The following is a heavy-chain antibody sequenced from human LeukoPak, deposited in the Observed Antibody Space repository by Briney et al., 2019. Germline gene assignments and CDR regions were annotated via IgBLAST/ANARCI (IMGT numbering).Heavy chain of an antibody. J-gene: IGHJ4*02. CDR1: GGSFSGYY. CDR3: ARAMVASSSGWREFDY. V-gene: IGHV4-34*01. Sequence: PSETLSLTCAVYGGSFSGYYWSWIRQPPGKGLEWIGEINHSGSTNYNPSLKSRVTISVDTSKNQFSLKLSSVTAADTAVYYCARAMVASSSGWREFDYWGQGTLVTVSS. D-gene: IGHD6-19*01. CDR2: INHSGST.